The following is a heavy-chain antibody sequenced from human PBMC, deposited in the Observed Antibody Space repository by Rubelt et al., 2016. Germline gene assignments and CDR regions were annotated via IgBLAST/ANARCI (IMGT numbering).Heavy chain of an antibody. CDR1: GGSISSDY. D-gene: IGHD3-9*01. V-gene: IGHV4-4*07. CDR3: ARVRYFGRGANY. CDR2: MYISGST. J-gene: IGHJ4*02. Sequence: QVQLQESGPGLVKPSETLSLTCTVSGGSISSDYWSWVRQPAGKGLEWIGRMYISGSTDYNPSLRSRATMTIDTSRSQFPLNLGSVTAAETAMYDCARVRYFGRGANYWGQGTLVTVSS.